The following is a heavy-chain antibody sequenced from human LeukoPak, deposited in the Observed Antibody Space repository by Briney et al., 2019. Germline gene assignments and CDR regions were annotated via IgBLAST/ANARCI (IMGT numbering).Heavy chain of an antibody. Sequence: ASVKVSCKASGYTFTSYDINWVRQTTGQGLEWMGWMNPNSGNTGYAQKFQGRVTMTRNTSISTAYMELSSLRSEDTAVYYCARGLEQVAGIDDYWGQGTLVTVSS. J-gene: IGHJ4*02. CDR2: MNPNSGNT. V-gene: IGHV1-8*01. D-gene: IGHD6-19*01. CDR3: ARGLEQVAGIDDY. CDR1: GYTFTSYD.